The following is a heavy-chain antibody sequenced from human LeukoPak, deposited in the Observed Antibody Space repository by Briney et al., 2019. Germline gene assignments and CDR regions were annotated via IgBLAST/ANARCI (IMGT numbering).Heavy chain of an antibody. Sequence: GESLKISCKGSGHSFTSYWIGWVRQMPGKGLEWMGIIHPGDSDTRYSPSFQGQVTISADKSISTAYLQWSSLKASDTAMYYCARPRGYYDSSGSFDYWGQGTLVTVSS. J-gene: IGHJ4*02. CDR3: ARPRGYYDSSGSFDY. V-gene: IGHV5-51*01. CDR1: GHSFTSYW. D-gene: IGHD3-22*01. CDR2: IHPGDSDT.